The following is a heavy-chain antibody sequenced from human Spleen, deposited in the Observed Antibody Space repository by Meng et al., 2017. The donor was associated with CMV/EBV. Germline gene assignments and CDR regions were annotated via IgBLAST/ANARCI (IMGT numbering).Heavy chain of an antibody. CDR2: TYPGDSDT. V-gene: IGHV5-51*01. J-gene: IGHJ4*02. D-gene: IGHD3-16*02. CDR1: RSIVHSYG. CDR3: ARQSYPQFYFDY. Sequence: CNRSRSIVHSYGPDCVRPTPGKGLASMPITYPGDSDTSYSPPFQGQVTISADESISTAYLQWIRLQASHTAIYYRARQSYPQFYFDYWRQGTLVTVSS.